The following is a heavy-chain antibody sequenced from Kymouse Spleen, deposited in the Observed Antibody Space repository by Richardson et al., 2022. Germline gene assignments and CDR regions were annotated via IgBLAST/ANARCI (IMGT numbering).Heavy chain of an antibody. CDR2: IRSKANSYAT. CDR3: TRPYSGSYWDYFDY. J-gene: IGHJ4*02. Sequence: EVQLVESGGGLVQPGGSLKLSCAASGFTFSGSAMHWVRQASGKGLEWVGRIRSKANSYATAYAASVKGRFTISRDDSKNTAYLQMNSLKTEDTAVYYCTRPYSGSYWDYFDYWGQGTLVTVSS. CDR1: GFTFSGSA. V-gene: IGHV3-73*02. D-gene: IGHD1-26*01.